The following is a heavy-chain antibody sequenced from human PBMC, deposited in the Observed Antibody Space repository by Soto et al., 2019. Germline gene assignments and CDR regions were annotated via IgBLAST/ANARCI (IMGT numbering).Heavy chain of an antibody. D-gene: IGHD3-9*01. CDR1: GFGFDITW. V-gene: IGHV5-51*01. CDR3: AKFQRYFDRTGYLDA. CDR2: IYPGDSDT. Sequence: VESLKISCNGAGFGFDITWLAWLRQVPWKGLEWVGIIYPGDSDTRYSPSLEGRVTLSVDKSITTAYLHLTSLKESDTGTYYCAKFQRYFDRTGYLDAWGQGTPVTVSS. J-gene: IGHJ5*02.